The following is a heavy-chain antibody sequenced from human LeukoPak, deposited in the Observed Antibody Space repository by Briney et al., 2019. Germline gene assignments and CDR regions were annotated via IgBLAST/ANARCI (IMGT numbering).Heavy chain of an antibody. CDR1: GGSISSSSYY. CDR3: ASNSGYDWNYFDY. CDR2: IYYSGST. J-gene: IGHJ4*02. D-gene: IGHD5-12*01. V-gene: IGHV4-39*01. Sequence: PSETLSLTCTVSGGSISSSSYYWGWIRQPPGKGLEWIGSIYYSGSTYYNRSLKSRVTISVDTSKNQFSLKLSSVTAADTAVYYCASNSGYDWNYFDYWGQGTLVTVSS.